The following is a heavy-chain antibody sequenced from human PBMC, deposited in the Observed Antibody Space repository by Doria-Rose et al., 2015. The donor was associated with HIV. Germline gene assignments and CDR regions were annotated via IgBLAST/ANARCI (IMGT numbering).Heavy chain of an antibody. CDR2: ILSDYEG. J-gene: IGHJ4*02. D-gene: IGHD6-13*01. V-gene: IGHV2-26*01. CDR3: ARIKSSRWYHKYYFAF. Sequence: QVTLKESGPVLVKLTETLTLTCTVSGVSLSSPGMGVSWIRQPPGQALEWLANILSDYEGSYTTSLKSRLTISRDTSKRQVVLTMTDMDPVDTATYYCARIKSSRWYHKYYFAFWCQGTLVIVSA. CDR1: GVSLSSPGMG.